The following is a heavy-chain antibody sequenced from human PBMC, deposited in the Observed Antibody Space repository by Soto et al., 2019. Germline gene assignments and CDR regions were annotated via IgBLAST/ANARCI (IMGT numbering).Heavy chain of an antibody. Sequence: QVQLVQSGAEVKKPGSSVKVSCKASGGTFSSYAISWVRQAPGQGLEWMGGIIPLFGTTNYAQKFQGSDTPTRDESASTAYMERSSLRTEYTAVYYGARASVSATFSRYYYSMDVWGQGATVTVSS. CDR1: GGTFSSYA. D-gene: IGHD2-8*01. V-gene: IGHV1-69*05. CDR2: IIPLFGTT. J-gene: IGHJ6*02. CDR3: ARASVSATFSRYYYSMDV.